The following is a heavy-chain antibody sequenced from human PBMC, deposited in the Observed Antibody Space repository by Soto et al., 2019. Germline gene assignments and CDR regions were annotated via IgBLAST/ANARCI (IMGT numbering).Heavy chain of an antibody. CDR3: ARRKERSGPHYFDY. D-gene: IGHD6-25*01. Sequence: ASVKVSCKASGGTFSSYAISWVRQATGQGLEWMGWMNPYNGNTGSTQKFQGRVTMTRNTSISTVYMELTSLRSEDTAVYYCARRKERSGPHYFDYWGQGSLVTVSS. CDR1: GGTFSSYA. CDR2: MNPYNGNT. J-gene: IGHJ4*02. V-gene: IGHV1-8*02.